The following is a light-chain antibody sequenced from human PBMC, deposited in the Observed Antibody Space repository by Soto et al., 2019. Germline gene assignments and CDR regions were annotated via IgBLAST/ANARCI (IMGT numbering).Light chain of an antibody. Sequence: QSVLTQPASVSGSPGQSITISCTGTSSDVGGYNYVSWYQQHPGKAPKLMIYDVSNRPSGVSNRFSGSKSGNTASLTTSGLQAEDEGDYYCSSYTSSSTYVFGSGTKVTVL. J-gene: IGLJ1*01. CDR1: SSDVGGYNY. CDR3: SSYTSSSTYV. V-gene: IGLV2-14*01. CDR2: DVS.